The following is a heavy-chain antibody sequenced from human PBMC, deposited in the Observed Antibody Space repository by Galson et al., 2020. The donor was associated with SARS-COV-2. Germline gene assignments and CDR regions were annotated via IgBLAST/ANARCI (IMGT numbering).Heavy chain of an antibody. CDR3: ARDPSPWLVDY. D-gene: IGHD6-19*01. CDR1: GFTFSDYY. CDR2: ISSSSSYT. V-gene: IGHV3-11*06. Sequence: SCVASGFTFSDYYMSWIRQAPGKGLEWVSYISSSSSYTNYADSVKGRFTISRDNAKNSLYLQMNSLRAEDTAVYYCARDPSPWLVDYWGQGTLVTVSS. J-gene: IGHJ4*02.